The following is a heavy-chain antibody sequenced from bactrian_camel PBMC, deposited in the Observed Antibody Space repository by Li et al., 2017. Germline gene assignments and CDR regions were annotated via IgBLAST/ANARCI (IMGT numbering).Heavy chain of an antibody. D-gene: IGHD1*01. Sequence: VQLVESGGGFVQPGGSLRLSCAASGFTFSNYPMSWVRQAPGKGLEWVSAINHAGKTTLYADSVKGRFTISRDNAKNTLYLQMNSLKTEDTAVYYCATTTYCTGGACYMSPDYWGQGTQVTVS. CDR2: INHAGKTT. J-gene: IGHJ4*01. CDR3: ATTTYCTGGACYMSPDY. V-gene: IGHV3S42*01. CDR1: GFTFSNYP.